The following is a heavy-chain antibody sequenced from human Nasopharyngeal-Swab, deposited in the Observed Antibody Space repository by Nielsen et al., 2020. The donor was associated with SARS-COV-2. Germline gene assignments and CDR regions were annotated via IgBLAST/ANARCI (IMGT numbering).Heavy chain of an antibody. Sequence: GSLRLSCAVSGGSFSANYWGWIRQPPGKGLEWIGEINHSGSTNYNPSLKSRVTISVDTSKSQISLKLTSVTAADTSVYYCARGLSGVVPAPILGLGPYYYFYYMDVWGKGTTVTVSS. D-gene: IGHD2-2*01. V-gene: IGHV4-34*01. CDR2: INHSGST. CDR3: ARGLSGVVPAPILGLGPYYYFYYMDV. J-gene: IGHJ6*03. CDR1: GGSFSANY.